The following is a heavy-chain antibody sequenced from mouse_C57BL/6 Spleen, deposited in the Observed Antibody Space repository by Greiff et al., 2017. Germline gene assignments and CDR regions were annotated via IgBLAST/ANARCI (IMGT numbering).Heavy chain of an antibody. Sequence: VQLQQSGAELVKPGASVKLSCTASGFNIKDYYMHWVKQRPEQGLEWIGRIDPEDGETKYAPKFQGKATITADTSSNTAYLQLSSLTSEDTAVYYCDRGRSMTLYFMDYWGQGTSVTVSS. CDR1: GFNIKDYY. V-gene: IGHV14-2*01. J-gene: IGHJ4*01. CDR2: IDPEDGET. CDR3: DRGRSMTLYFMDY. D-gene: IGHD2-1*01.